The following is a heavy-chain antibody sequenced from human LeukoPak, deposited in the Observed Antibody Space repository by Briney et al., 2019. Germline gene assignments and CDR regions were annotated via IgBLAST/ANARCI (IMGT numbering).Heavy chain of an antibody. V-gene: IGHV4-34*01. CDR3: ARSGAVAGTGVFYYYYGMDV. CDR1: GGPFSGYY. D-gene: IGHD6-19*01. CDR2: INHSGST. J-gene: IGHJ6*02. Sequence: KPSETLSLTCAVYGGPFSGYYWSWIRQPPGKGLEWIGEINHSGSTNYNPSLKSRVTISVDTSKNQFSLKLSSVTAADTAVYYCARSGAVAGTGVFYYYYGMDVWGQGTTVTVSS.